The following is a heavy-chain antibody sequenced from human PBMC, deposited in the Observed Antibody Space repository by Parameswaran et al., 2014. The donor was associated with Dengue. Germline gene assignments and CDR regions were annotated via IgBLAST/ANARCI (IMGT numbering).Heavy chain of an antibody. CDR2: INPSGGST. V-gene: IGHV1-46*01. Sequence: WVRQAPGQGLEWMGIINPSGGSTSYAQKFQGRVTMTRDTSTSTVYMELSSLRSEDTAVYYCAREDQSTGPIDYWGQGTLVTVSS. J-gene: IGHJ4*02. CDR3: AREDQSTGPIDY. D-gene: IGHD1-1*01.